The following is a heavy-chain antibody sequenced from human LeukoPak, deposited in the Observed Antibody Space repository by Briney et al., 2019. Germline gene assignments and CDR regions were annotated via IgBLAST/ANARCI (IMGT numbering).Heavy chain of an antibody. CDR2: ISAYNGNT. V-gene: IGHV1-18*01. J-gene: IGHJ5*02. CDR3: ARDRFPGKAAAGQNLNNRFDP. Sequence: ASVKVSCKASGYTFTGSGISWVRQAPGQGLEWMGWISAYNGNTNYAQKLQGRVTMTTDTSTSTAYMELRSLRSDDTAVYYCARDRFPGKAAAGQNLNNRFDPWGQGTLVTVSS. CDR1: GYTFTGSG. D-gene: IGHD6-13*01.